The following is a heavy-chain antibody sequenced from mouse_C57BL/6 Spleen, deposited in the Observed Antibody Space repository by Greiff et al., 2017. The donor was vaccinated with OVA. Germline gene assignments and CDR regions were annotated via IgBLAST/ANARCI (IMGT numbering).Heavy chain of an antibody. CDR2: IHPSDSDT. D-gene: IGHD2-4*01. CDR1: GYTFTSYW. J-gene: IGHJ4*01. V-gene: IGHV1-74*01. CDR3: AMEGDYDAGYYAMDY. Sequence: VQLQQPGAELVKPGASVKVSCKASGYTFTSYWMHWVKQRPGQGLEWIGRIHPSDSDTNYNQKFKGKATLTVDKSSSTAYMQLSSLTSEDSAVYYCAMEGDYDAGYYAMDYWGQGTSVTVSS.